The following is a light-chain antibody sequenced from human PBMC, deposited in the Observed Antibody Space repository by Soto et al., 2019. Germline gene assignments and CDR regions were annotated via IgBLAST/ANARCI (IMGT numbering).Light chain of an antibody. J-gene: IGKJ2*01. CDR1: QIISSC. V-gene: IGKV1-5*03. CDR2: KAS. CDR3: QQYNSYSGT. Sequence: DIQMTQSPSTLSASVGDRVIITCRASQIISSCLAWYQQKPGKAPKLLIYKASSLESGVPSRFSGSGSGTEFTLTISSLQPDDFATYYCQQYNSYSGTFGQGTKLEIK.